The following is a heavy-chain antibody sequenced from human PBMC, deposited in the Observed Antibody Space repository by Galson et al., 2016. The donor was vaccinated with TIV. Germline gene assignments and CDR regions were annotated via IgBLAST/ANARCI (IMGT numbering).Heavy chain of an antibody. CDR3: ARGPAATTNYYYMDV. D-gene: IGHD4-17*01. CDR2: IIPILNIA. Sequence: SVKVSCKASGDTFSNYAISWVRQAPGQGLEWMGRIIPILNIANYAQEFQGRVTITADESTSTVYMELNSLRSDDTAVYYCARGPAATTNYYYMDVWGKGTTVIVSS. V-gene: IGHV1-69*04. CDR1: GDTFSNYA. J-gene: IGHJ6*03.